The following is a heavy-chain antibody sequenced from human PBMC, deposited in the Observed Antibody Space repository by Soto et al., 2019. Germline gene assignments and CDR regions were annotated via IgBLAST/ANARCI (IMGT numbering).Heavy chain of an antibody. Sequence: GGSLRLSCAASGFTFSSYAMSWVRQAPGKGLEWVSAISGSGGSTYYADSVKGRFTISRDNSKNTLYLQMNSLRAEDTAVYYCAKVGPVHYDYIWGSYPPNAFDIWGQGTMVTVSS. CDR2: ISGSGGST. J-gene: IGHJ3*02. D-gene: IGHD3-16*02. V-gene: IGHV3-23*01. CDR3: AKVGPVHYDYIWGSYPPNAFDI. CDR1: GFTFSSYA.